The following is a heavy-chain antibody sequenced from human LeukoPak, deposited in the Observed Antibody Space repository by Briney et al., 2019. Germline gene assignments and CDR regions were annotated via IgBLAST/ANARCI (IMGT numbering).Heavy chain of an antibody. D-gene: IGHD6-13*01. CDR1: GFTFDDYA. Sequence: GGSLRLSCAASGFTFDDYAMHWVRQAPGKGLEWVAFIRYDGSNKYYADSVKGRFTISRDNSKNTLYLQMNSLRAEDTAVYYCAKDRHSSSWYHWFDPWGQGTLVTVSS. CDR2: IRYDGSNK. CDR3: AKDRHSSSWYHWFDP. J-gene: IGHJ5*02. V-gene: IGHV3-30*02.